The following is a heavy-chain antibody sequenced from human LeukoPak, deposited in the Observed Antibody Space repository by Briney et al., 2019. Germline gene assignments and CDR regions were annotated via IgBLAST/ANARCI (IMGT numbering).Heavy chain of an antibody. CDR2: IWYDGGNK. Sequence: PGRSLRLSCAASGFTFSIYGMHWVRQAPGKGPEWVAVIWYDGGNKYYVESVKGRFTISRDNSRNTLYLQMNSLRVEDTAVYYCARGLGDFDYWGQGTLVTVSS. D-gene: IGHD7-27*01. J-gene: IGHJ4*02. V-gene: IGHV3-33*01. CDR3: ARGLGDFDY. CDR1: GFTFSIYG.